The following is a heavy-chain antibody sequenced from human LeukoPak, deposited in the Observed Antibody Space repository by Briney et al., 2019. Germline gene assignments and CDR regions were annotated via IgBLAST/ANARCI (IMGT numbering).Heavy chain of an antibody. CDR3: AREGYEDAFDI. V-gene: IGHV3-74*01. CDR1: GITFSRYW. D-gene: IGHD3-3*01. J-gene: IGHJ3*02. Sequence: GGSLRLSCAASGITFSRYWMHWVRQAPGKGLVWVSCIKTDGSRTSYADSVKGRFTISRDNAKNTLYLQMNSLRAEDTAVYYCAREGYEDAFDIWGQGTMVTVSS. CDR2: IKTDGSRT.